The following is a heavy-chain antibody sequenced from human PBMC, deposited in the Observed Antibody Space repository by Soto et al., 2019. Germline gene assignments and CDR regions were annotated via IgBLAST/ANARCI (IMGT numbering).Heavy chain of an antibody. J-gene: IGHJ6*02. CDR1: GLVFNSFW. CDR3: ARGHKGLEV. CDR2: IKQDGSEK. V-gene: IGHV3-7*01. Sequence: GGSLRLSCEASGLVFNSFWMSWVRQAPGKGLEWVAYIKQDGSEKYYVDSVKGRFTISRDNPKSSLYLQMNNLRAEDTAVYYCARGHKGLEVWGQGTTVTVSS.